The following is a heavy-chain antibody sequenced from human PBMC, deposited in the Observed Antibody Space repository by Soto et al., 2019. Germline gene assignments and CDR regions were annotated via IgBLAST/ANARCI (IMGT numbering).Heavy chain of an antibody. D-gene: IGHD2-15*01. V-gene: IGHV1-18*01. Sequence: ASVKVSCKASGYTFTSYGISWVRQAPGQGLEWMGWISAYNGNTNYAQKLQGRVTMTTDTSTSTAYMEQRSLRSDDTAVYYCARGYWSGGSCDDWQYYYGMDVWGQGTTVTVSS. CDR1: GYTFTSYG. CDR3: ARGYWSGGSCDDWQYYYGMDV. CDR2: ISAYNGNT. J-gene: IGHJ6*02.